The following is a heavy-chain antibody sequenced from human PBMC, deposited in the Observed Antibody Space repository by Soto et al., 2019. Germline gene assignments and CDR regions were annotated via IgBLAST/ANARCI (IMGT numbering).Heavy chain of an antibody. CDR1: GFTFSSYG. V-gene: IGHV3-30*18. CDR2: ISYDGSNK. D-gene: IGHD3-9*01. CDR3: AKTYYDILTGYAVGAFDI. Sequence: QVQLVESGGGVVQPGRSLRLSCAASGFTFSSYGMHWVRQAPGKGLEWVAVISYDGSNKYYADSVKGRFTISRDNSKNTLYLQMNSLRAEDTAVYYCAKTYYDILTGYAVGAFDIWGQGTMVTVSS. J-gene: IGHJ3*02.